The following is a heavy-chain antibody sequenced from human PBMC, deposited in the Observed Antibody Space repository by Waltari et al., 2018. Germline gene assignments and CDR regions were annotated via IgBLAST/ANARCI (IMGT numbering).Heavy chain of an antibody. V-gene: IGHV7-4-1*02. CDR2: ITTNTGNP. Sequence: QVQLVQSGSELKKPGASVKISCKASGYIFTSYAINWLRQAPGKGPELMGWITTNTGNPTYAQCFRVRFVFSLDTSVNTAYLEINSRKTEDTAIYYCAREVVPSSTIVVNWFDPWGQGTLVTVSS. D-gene: IGHD2-2*01. CDR1: GYIFTSYA. CDR3: AREVVPSSTIVVNWFDP. J-gene: IGHJ5*02.